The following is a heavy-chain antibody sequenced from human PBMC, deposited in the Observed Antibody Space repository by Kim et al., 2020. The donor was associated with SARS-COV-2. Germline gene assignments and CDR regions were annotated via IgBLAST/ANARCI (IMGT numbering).Heavy chain of an antibody. J-gene: IGHJ3*02. D-gene: IGHD1-26*01. CDR2: IYYSGST. Sequence: SETLSLTCTVSGGSISSGGYYWSWIRQHPGKGLEWIGYIYYSGSTYYNPSLKSRVTISVDTSKNQFSLKLSSVTAADTAVYYCARDKGTNGSYYIYTDDAFDIWGQGTMVTVSS. V-gene: IGHV4-31*03. CDR3: ARDKGTNGSYYIYTDDAFDI. CDR1: GGSISSGGYY.